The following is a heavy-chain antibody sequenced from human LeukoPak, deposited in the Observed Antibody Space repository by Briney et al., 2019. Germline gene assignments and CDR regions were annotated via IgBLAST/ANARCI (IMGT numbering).Heavy chain of an antibody. CDR2: IYHSGST. Sequence: SETLSLTCAVSGYSISSGYYWGWIRQPPGKGLEWIGSIYHSGSTYYNPSLKSRVTISVDTSKNQFSLKLSSVTAADTAVYYCARPQGVVPAAIDYRGQGTLVTVSS. J-gene: IGHJ4*02. CDR3: ARPQGVVPAAIDY. D-gene: IGHD2-2*01. CDR1: GYSISSGYY. V-gene: IGHV4-38-2*01.